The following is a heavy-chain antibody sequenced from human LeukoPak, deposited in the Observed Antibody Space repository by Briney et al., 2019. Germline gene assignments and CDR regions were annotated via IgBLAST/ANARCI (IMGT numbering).Heavy chain of an antibody. Sequence: SETLSLTCTVSGGSISSYYWSWIRQPPGKGLEWIGRIYTSGSTNYNPSLKSRVTISVDTSKNQFSLKLSSVTAADTAVYYCARSHYDFWSGYYGNHFDYWGQGTLVTVSS. J-gene: IGHJ4*02. V-gene: IGHV4-4*08. D-gene: IGHD3-3*01. CDR2: IYTSGST. CDR1: GGSISSYY. CDR3: ARSHYDFWSGYYGNHFDY.